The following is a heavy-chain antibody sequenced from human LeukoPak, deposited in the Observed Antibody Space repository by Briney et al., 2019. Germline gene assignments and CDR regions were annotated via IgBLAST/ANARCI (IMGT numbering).Heavy chain of an antibody. CDR1: GYTFTGYY. D-gene: IGHD3-10*01. J-gene: IGHJ6*03. V-gene: IGHV1-2*06. CDR3: ARVRGDRDYYYMDV. CDR2: INPNSGGT. Sequence: ASVKVSCKASGYTFTGYYMHWVRQAPGQGLEWMGRINPNSGGTNYAQKFQGRVTMTRDTSISTAHMELSRLRSDDTAVYHCARVRGDRDYYYMDVWGKGTTVTVSS.